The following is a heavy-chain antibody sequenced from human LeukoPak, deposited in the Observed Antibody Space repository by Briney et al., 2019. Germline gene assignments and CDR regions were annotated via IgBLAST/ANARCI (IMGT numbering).Heavy chain of an antibody. CDR2: IKQDGSEK. CDR1: GFTFSSYW. D-gene: IGHD3-3*01. CDR3: ARDPPYDFWSGYYEDIDY. V-gene: IGHV3-7*01. Sequence: PGGSLRLSCAASGFTFSSYWMSWVRQAPGKGLEWVANIKQDGSEKYYVDSVKGRFTISRDNAKNSLYLQMNSLRAEDTAVYYCARDPPYDFWSGYYEDIDYWGQGTLVTVSS. J-gene: IGHJ4*02.